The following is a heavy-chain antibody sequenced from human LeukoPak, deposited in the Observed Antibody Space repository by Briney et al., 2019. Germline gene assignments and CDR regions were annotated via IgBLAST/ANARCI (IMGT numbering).Heavy chain of an antibody. CDR3: ARGSGKYGMDV. V-gene: IGHV4-34*01. CDR2: INHSGST. J-gene: IGHJ6*04. Sequence: SETLSLTCAVYGGSFSGYYWSWIRQPPGKGLEWIGEINHSGSTNYNPSLKSRVTISVDTSKNQFSLKLSSVTAADTAVYYCARGSGKYGMDVWGKGTTATVSS. D-gene: IGHD3-10*01. CDR1: GGSFSGYY.